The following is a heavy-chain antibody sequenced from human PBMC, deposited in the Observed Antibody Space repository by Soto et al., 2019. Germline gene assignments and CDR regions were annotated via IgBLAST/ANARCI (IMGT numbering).Heavy chain of an antibody. Sequence: QFQLVQSGAEVKKPGASVKVSCKASGYTFTSYGISWVRQAPGQGLEWMGWISAYSGNTNYAQKLQGRVTMTTDTSVNTAYLELRSLRSADTAVYYCARDLYSSSGDAFDIWGQVTMVTVSS. V-gene: IGHV1-18*01. CDR3: ARDLYSSSGDAFDI. D-gene: IGHD6-6*01. J-gene: IGHJ3*02. CDR1: GYTFTSYG. CDR2: ISAYSGNT.